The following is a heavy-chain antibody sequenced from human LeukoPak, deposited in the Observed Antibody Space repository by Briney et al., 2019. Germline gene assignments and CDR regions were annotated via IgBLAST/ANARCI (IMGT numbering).Heavy chain of an antibody. Sequence: PSETLSLTCTVSGYSISSGYYWGWIRPPPGKGLEWIGSIYHSGSTYYNPSLKSRVTISVDTSKNQFSLKLSSVTAADTAVYYCARDVSSGWSPLDYWGQGTLGTVSA. CDR3: ARDVSSGWSPLDY. V-gene: IGHV4-38-2*02. CDR2: IYHSGST. CDR1: GYSISSGYY. D-gene: IGHD6-19*01. J-gene: IGHJ4*02.